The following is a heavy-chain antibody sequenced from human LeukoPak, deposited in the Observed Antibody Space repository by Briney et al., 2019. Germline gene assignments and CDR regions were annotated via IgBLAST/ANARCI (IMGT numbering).Heavy chain of an antibody. D-gene: IGHD1-26*01. J-gene: IGHJ4*02. V-gene: IGHV3-30*04. CDR3: ARDRPIGGATGGRFDY. CDR2: ISHDGSNK. CDR1: GFTFSSYA. Sequence: GGPLRLSGAASGFTFSSYAMHWVRKAPGKALEWVAFISHDGSNKYYAGSLKGRFTIPRDNSKNTLYLQMNSLRVEDTAVYYCARDRPIGGATGGRFDYWGQGTLVTVSS.